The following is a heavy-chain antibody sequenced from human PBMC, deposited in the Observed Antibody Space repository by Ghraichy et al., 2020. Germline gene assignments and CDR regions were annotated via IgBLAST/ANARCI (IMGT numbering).Heavy chain of an antibody. J-gene: IGHJ3*02. CDR2: INDSGDRT. CDR3: ANLGGDAFDI. Sequence: GGSLRLSCAASGFTFGSYTMNWVRQAPGKGPEWVSAINDSGDRTYYADSVKGRFTISRDNSKNTLYLQMNSLRAEDTALYYCANLGGDAFDIWGQGTMVSGSS. V-gene: IGHV3-23*01. CDR1: GFTFGSYT. D-gene: IGHD3-16*01.